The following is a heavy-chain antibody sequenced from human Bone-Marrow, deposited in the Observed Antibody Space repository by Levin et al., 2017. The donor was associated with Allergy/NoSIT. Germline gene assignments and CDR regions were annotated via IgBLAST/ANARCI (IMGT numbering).Heavy chain of an antibody. CDR2: IKRKIDGGTV. D-gene: IGHD1-26*01. Sequence: GGSLRLSCAASGFIFSNSWMSWVRQAPGKGLEWVGRIKRKIDGGTVDYAAPVNGRFAVSRDDSKNSIYLQMNSLKSEDTGVYYCTAGVGSGDCDFWGQGTLVTVSP. CDR1: GFIFSNSW. V-gene: IGHV3-15*01. CDR3: TAGVGSGDCDF. J-gene: IGHJ4*02.